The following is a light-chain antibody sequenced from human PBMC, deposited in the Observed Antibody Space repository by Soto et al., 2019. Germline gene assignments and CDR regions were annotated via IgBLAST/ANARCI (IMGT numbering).Light chain of an antibody. CDR3: MQAVQAPRT. CDR2: LGS. CDR1: QSLLHSNGNIY. V-gene: IGKV2-28*01. Sequence: DIVLTQSPLSLPVTPGEPASISCRSSQSLLHSNGNIYLDWYLQTPGQSPQLLIYLGSIRASGVPDRFSGSGSGTDFTLKITRVEAEDVGVYYCMQAVQAPRTFGQGTKV. J-gene: IGKJ1*01.